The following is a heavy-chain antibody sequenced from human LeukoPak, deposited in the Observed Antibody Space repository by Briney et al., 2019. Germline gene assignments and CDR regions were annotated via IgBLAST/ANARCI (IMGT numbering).Heavy chain of an antibody. V-gene: IGHV3-7*01. Sequence: GGSLRLSCAASGFTFSYYSMNWVRQAPGKGLEWVANIKQDGSEKYYVDSVKGRFTISRDNSKNTLYLQMNSLSAEDTAVYYCAKSRGYYYEKSGPADYWGQGTLVTVSS. J-gene: IGHJ4*02. D-gene: IGHD3-22*01. CDR3: AKSRGYYYEKSGPADY. CDR2: IKQDGSEK. CDR1: GFTFSYYS.